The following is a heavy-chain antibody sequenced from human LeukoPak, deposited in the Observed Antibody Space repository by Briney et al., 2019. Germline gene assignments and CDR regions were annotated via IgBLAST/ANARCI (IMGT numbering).Heavy chain of an antibody. CDR3: ARQTVDAASSRTNGNDY. CDR2: IYYSGST. Sequence: SETLSLTCTVSGGSISSYYWIWIRQPPGKGLEWIGYIYYSGSTNYNPSLKSRVTISVDTSKNQFSLKLSSVTAADTAVYYCARQTVDAASSRTNGNDYWGQGTLVTVSS. J-gene: IGHJ4*02. V-gene: IGHV4-59*08. CDR1: GGSISSYY. D-gene: IGHD2-15*01.